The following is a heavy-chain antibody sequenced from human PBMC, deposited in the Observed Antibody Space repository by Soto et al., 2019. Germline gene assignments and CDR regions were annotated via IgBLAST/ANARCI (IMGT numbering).Heavy chain of an antibody. CDR2: IYTSGNT. D-gene: IGHD3-10*01. V-gene: IGHV4-4*07. J-gene: IGHJ4*02. Sequence: SETLSLTCTVSGDSISSYYWNWFRQPAGKGLEWIGLIYTSGNTNYNPSLKSRVTMSVDTSRNQFSLKLRSVTAADAAVYYCARDAGFNYGFDYWGQGTLVTVS. CDR1: GDSISSYY. CDR3: ARDAGFNYGFDY.